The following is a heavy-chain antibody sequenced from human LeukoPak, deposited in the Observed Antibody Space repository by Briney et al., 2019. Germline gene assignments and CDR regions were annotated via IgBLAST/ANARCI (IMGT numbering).Heavy chain of an antibody. D-gene: IGHD2-2*01. CDR2: IYTSGST. CDR3: ARGTHCSSTTCYVGGFDY. CDR1: GGSISGYF. J-gene: IGHJ4*02. V-gene: IGHV4-4*07. Sequence: SETLSLTCTVSGGSISGYFWTWIRQPAGKGLEWIGRIYTSGSTNYNPSLKSRVTMSLDTSKNQFSLKLSSVTAADTAVYYCARGTHCSSTTCYVGGFDYWGQGTLVTVSS.